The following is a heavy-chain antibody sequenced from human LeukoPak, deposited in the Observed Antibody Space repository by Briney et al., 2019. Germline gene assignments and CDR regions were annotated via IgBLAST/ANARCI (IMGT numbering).Heavy chain of an antibody. CDR2: IKQDGGEE. J-gene: IGHJ4*02. CDR3: ARDKSADYGDSYFDS. V-gene: IGHV3-7*01. D-gene: IGHD4-17*01. Sequence: PGGSLRLSCAASGFIFSTYWMSWVRQVPGKGLERVANIKQDGGEEHYVDSVKGRFTISRDNAKNSLYLQMNSLRAEDTAVYYCARDKSADYGDSYFDSWGQGILVTVSS. CDR1: GFIFSTYW.